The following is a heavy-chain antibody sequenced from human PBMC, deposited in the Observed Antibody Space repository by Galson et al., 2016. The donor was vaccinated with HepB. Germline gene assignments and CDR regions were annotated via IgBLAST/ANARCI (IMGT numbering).Heavy chain of an antibody. J-gene: IGHJ4*02. CDR3: ARGASPGFIDY. Sequence: SLRLSCAASGFIFSDNYMTWIRQAPGKGLEWISYSGSSGSPIYYADSVKGRFTISRDYAKSSLYLQMNSLGADDTAVYYCARGASPGFIDYWGRGTLVTVSS. CDR1: GFIFSDNY. V-gene: IGHV3-11*01. D-gene: IGHD3-16*01. CDR2: SGSSGSPI.